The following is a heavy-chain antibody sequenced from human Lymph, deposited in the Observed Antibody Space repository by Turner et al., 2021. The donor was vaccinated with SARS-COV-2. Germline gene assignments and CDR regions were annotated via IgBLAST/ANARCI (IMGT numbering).Heavy chain of an antibody. CDR1: GFPFRSYE. V-gene: IGHV3-48*03. CDR2: ISSSGGTI. D-gene: IGHD3-22*01. Sequence: EVQLVESGGGLVQPGGSLSLSCAASGFPFRSYEMNWVRQAPGKGLEWISYISSSGGTIYYADSLKGRFTISRDNAKNSLYLQMNSLRAEDTAVYYCARDQYYDSSGYYFFRASYFDLWGRGTLVTVSS. CDR3: ARDQYYDSSGYYFFRASYFDL. J-gene: IGHJ2*01.